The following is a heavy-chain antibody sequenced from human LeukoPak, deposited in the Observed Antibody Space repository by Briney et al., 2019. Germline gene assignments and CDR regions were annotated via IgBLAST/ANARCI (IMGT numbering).Heavy chain of an antibody. CDR3: ARASGCTANSCHPDY. V-gene: IGHV4-31*03. CDR2: IFYGGTT. J-gene: IGHJ4*02. D-gene: IGHD2-8*02. CDR1: GGSIRSGIYY. Sequence: SGTLSLTCTVSGGSIRSGIYYWTWIRQHPGEGLEWIGYIFYGGTTYYNPSLKSRVTISVDTSKNQFSLNLSSVTAADTAVYYCARASGCTANSCHPDYWGQGTLVTVSS.